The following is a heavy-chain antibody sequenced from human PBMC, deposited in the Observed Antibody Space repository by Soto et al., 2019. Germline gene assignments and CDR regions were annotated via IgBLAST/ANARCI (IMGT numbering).Heavy chain of an antibody. Sequence: ASVKVSCKVSGYTLTELSMHWVRQAPGKGLEWMGGFDPEDGETIYAQKFQGRVTMTEDTSTDTAYMELGSLRSEDTAVYYCATERRGRVAATDFDYWGQGTLVTVSS. CDR2: FDPEDGET. CDR3: ATERRGRVAATDFDY. V-gene: IGHV1-24*01. CDR1: GYTLTELS. J-gene: IGHJ4*02. D-gene: IGHD2-15*01.